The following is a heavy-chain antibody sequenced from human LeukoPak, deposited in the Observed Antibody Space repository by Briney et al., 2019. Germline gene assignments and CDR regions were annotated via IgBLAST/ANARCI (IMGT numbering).Heavy chain of an antibody. CDR2: MNPNSGNT. D-gene: IGHD3-16*01. Sequence: GASVKVSCKASGYTFTSYDINWVRQATGQGLEWMGWMNPNSGNTGYAQKLQGRVTITRNTSISTAYMELSSLRSEDTAVYYCARGVDRDLGEDYFDYWGQGTLVTVSS. CDR3: ARGVDRDLGEDYFDY. V-gene: IGHV1-8*03. J-gene: IGHJ4*02. CDR1: GYTFTSYD.